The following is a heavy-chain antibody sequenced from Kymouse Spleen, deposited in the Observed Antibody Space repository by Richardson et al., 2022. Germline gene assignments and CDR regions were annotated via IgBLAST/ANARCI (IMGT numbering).Heavy chain of an antibody. CDR1: GGSISSSSYY. Sequence: QLQLQESGPGLVKPSETLSLTCTVSGGSISSSSYYWGWIRQPPGKGLEWIGSIYYSGSTYYNPSLKSRVTISVDTSKNQFSLKLSSVTAADTAVYYCARTSNSNWFDPWGQGTLVTVSS. J-gene: IGHJ5*02. V-gene: IGHV4-39*01. CDR3: ARTSNSNWFDP. D-gene: IGHD4-11,IGHD4-11*01. CDR2: IYYSGST.